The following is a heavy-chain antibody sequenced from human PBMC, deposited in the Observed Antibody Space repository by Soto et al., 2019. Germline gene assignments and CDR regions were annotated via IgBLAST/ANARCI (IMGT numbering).Heavy chain of an antibody. CDR3: AHCFFQADFDY. J-gene: IGHJ4*02. Sequence: QITLKESGPTLVKPTQTLTLTCTFSGFSLRTTGVGVGWIRQPPGKALEWLALIYWDDDKRYSPSLKNRLTITKDTSKNQVVLTMTNMDPVDTATYYCAHCFFQADFDYWGQGTLVTVSS. CDR1: GFSLRTTGVG. CDR2: IYWDDDK. V-gene: IGHV2-5*02. D-gene: IGHD3-16*01.